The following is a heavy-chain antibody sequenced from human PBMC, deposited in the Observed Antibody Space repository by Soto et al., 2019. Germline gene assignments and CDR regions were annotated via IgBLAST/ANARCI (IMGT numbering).Heavy chain of an antibody. CDR1: GGSFSDFA. V-gene: IGHV1-69*01. J-gene: IGHJ4*02. Sequence: QVQLAQSGAEMTKPGSSVKVSCRASGGSFSDFAFSWVRQAPGPDLEWMGVIIPMFAATKYAQRLQDRVTITADESTNTVYLALNSLTSEDTAIYYCARGAIVAVPAALSSYHDYTNYRFDSWGQGTLVTVSS. CDR2: IIPMFAAT. CDR3: ARGAIVAVPAALSSYHDYTNYRFDS. D-gene: IGHD2-15*01.